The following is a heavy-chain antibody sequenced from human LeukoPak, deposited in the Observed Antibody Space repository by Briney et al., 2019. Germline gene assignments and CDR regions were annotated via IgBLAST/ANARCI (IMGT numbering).Heavy chain of an antibody. CDR2: IIPLFGTP. V-gene: IGHV1-69*06. CDR1: GGTFSSYA. CDR3: ARGTYSAYELGSYMDV. J-gene: IGHJ6*03. Sequence: SVKVSCKASGGTFSSYAISWVRQAPGQGLEWMGGIIPLFGTPNYAQKFQGRVTITADKTTGTTYMELSSLRSEDTAVYYCARGTYSAYELGSYMDVWGKGTTVTVAS. D-gene: IGHD5-12*01.